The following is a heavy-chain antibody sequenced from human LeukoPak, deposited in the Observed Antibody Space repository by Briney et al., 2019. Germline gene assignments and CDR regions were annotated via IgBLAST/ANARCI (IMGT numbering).Heavy chain of an antibody. CDR1: GFTFSSYV. V-gene: IGHV3-30*04. Sequence: PGGSLRLSCAASGFTFSSYVMHWVRQAPGKGLEWVAIISYDGSNEYYADSVKGRFTISRDNSKNTLYLQMNSLRAADTAVYYCARVGRWLQFNPGADDYWGQGTLVTVSS. J-gene: IGHJ4*02. D-gene: IGHD5-24*01. CDR3: ARVGRWLQFNPGADDY. CDR2: ISYDGSNE.